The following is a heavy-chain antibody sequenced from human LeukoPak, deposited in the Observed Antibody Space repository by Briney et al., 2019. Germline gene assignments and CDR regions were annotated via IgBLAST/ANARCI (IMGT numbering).Heavy chain of an antibody. CDR2: IYYSGST. CDR3: ARRHSSSWSNYFDY. CDR1: GFTFSSYW. J-gene: IGHJ4*02. D-gene: IGHD6-13*01. Sequence: PGGSLRLSCAASGFTFSSYWMHWVRQAPGKGLEWIGSIYYSGSTYYNPSLKSRVTISVDTSKNQFSLKLSSVTAADTAVYYCARRHSSSWSNYFDYWGQGTLVTVSS. V-gene: IGHV4-39*01.